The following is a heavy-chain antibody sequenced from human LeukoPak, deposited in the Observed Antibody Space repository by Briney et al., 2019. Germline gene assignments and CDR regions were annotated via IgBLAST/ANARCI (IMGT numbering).Heavy chain of an antibody. CDR2: IYSSGNT. D-gene: IGHD4-23*01. J-gene: IGHJ3*01. Sequence: TSETLSLTCTVSAGSISNYFWNWVRRPPGKGLEWIGYIYSSGNTYYSPSLESRLTISLDTSKNQFSLQLSSVTAADTAVYYCARSEYGGNSAAFGVWGQGTMVTVSS. V-gene: IGHV4-59*01. CDR1: AGSISNYF. CDR3: ARSEYGGNSAAFGV.